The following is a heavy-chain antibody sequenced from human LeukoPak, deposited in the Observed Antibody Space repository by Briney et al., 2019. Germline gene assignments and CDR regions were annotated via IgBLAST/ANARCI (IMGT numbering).Heavy chain of an antibody. J-gene: IGHJ3*02. Sequence: GGSLRLSCAASGFTFSSYAMSWVRQAPGKGLEWVSAISGSGGSTYYADSVKGRFTISRDNSKNTLYLQMNSLRAEDTAVYYCARDGGRIAVAGGAFDIWGQGTMVTVSS. CDR3: ARDGGRIAVAGGAFDI. V-gene: IGHV3-23*01. CDR2: ISGSGGST. D-gene: IGHD6-19*01. CDR1: GFTFSSYA.